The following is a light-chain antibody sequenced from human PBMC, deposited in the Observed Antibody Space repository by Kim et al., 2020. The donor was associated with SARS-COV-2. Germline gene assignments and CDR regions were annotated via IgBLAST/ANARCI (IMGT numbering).Light chain of an antibody. Sequence: DIVMTQSPDSLAVSLGERATINCKSSQSVLYSSNNKNYLAWYQQKPGQPPKLLIYWASTRESGVPDRFSGSGSGTDFTLTISSLQAEDVAFYYCQQYYSTPTFGQGTKVDIK. CDR2: WAS. CDR3: QQYYSTPT. J-gene: IGKJ1*01. V-gene: IGKV4-1*01. CDR1: QSVLYSSNNKNY.